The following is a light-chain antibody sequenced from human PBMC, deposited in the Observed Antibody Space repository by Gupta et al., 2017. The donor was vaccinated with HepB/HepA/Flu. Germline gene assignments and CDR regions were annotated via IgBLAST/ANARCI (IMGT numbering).Light chain of an antibody. Sequence: SSELTQPPSVSVSPGQTASITCSGDKLGDKYACWYRQKPGQSPVLVIYQDTKRPSGIPERFSGSNSGNSATLTISGTQAIDEADYYCQAWDSNTYVVFGGGTKLTVL. J-gene: IGLJ2*01. CDR3: QAWDSNTYVV. CDR2: QDT. V-gene: IGLV3-1*01. CDR1: KLGDKY.